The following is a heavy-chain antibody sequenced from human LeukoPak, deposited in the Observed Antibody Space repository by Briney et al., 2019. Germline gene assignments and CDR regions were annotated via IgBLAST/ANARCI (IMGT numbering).Heavy chain of an antibody. D-gene: IGHD2-2*01. V-gene: IGHV4-59*01. Sequence: SETLSLTCTVSGGSISSCYWSWIRQPPGKGLEWIGYIYYSGSTNYNPSLKSRVTISVDTSKNQFSLKLSSVTAADTAVYYCARDRYSSIGRWFDPWGQGTLVTVSS. CDR2: IYYSGST. CDR3: ARDRYSSIGRWFDP. J-gene: IGHJ5*02. CDR1: GGSISSCY.